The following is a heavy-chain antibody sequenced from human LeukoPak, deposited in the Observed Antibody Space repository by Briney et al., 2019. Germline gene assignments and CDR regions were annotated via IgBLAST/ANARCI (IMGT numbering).Heavy chain of an antibody. CDR2: MYHSGNT. J-gene: IGHJ4*02. CDR1: GFSISSGYY. D-gene: IGHD6-19*01. Sequence: SETLSLTCAVSGFSISSGYYWGWIRQPPGKGLEWIGSMYHSGNTCYNPSLKSRVTISADMSKNQLSLTLNSVTASDTAVYYCATMTISGNVWSFSDVRIDHWGQGTLVTVSS. CDR3: ATMTISGNVWSFSDVRIDH. V-gene: IGHV4-38-2*01.